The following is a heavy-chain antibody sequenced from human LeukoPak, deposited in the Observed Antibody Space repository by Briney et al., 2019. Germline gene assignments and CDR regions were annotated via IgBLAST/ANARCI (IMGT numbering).Heavy chain of an antibody. CDR2: ITTDGSGT. CDR3: ARGAIVGANFDY. D-gene: IGHD1-26*01. CDR1: GFTFGRYW. V-gene: IGHV3-74*01. J-gene: IGHJ4*02. Sequence: PGGSLRLSCADSGFTFGRYWMHWVRQAPGKGLVWVSHITTDGSGTSYADSMKGRFTISRDNAKNTLYLQMNSLRAEDTAVYYCARGAIVGANFDYWGQGTLVTVSS.